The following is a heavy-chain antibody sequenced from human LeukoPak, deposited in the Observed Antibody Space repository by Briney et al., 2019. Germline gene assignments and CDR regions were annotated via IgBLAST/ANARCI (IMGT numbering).Heavy chain of an antibody. CDR2: ISSSSSYI. D-gene: IGHD5-18*01. V-gene: IGHV3-21*01. CDR1: GFTFSSYS. Sequence: AGGSLRLSCAASGFTFSSYSMNWVRQAPGKGLEWVSSISSSSSYIYYADSVKGRFTISRDNAKNSLYLQMNSLRAEDTAVYYCARDPGRYSYGQSDYRGQGTLVTVSS. CDR3: ARDPGRYSYGQSDY. J-gene: IGHJ4*02.